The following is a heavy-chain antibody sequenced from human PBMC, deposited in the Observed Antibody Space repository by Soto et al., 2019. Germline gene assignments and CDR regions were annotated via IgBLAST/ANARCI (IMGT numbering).Heavy chain of an antibody. CDR2: ISYDGSNK. CDR1: GFTFSSYG. CDR3: ATAAGTPSYYYYGMDV. J-gene: IGHJ6*02. Sequence: QVQLVESGGGVVQPGRSLRLSCAASGFTFSSYGMHWVRQAPGKGLEWVAVISYDGSNKYYADSVKGRFTISRDNSKNTLYRQMNSLRAEDTAVYYCATAAGTPSYYYYGMDVWGQGTTVTVSS. V-gene: IGHV3-30*03. D-gene: IGHD6-13*01.